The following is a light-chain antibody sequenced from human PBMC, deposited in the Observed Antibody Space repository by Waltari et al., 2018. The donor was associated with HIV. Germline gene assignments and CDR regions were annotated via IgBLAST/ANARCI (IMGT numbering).Light chain of an antibody. Sequence: QLVLTQSPSASASLGASVKFTCTLDSGHTSYAIAWHQQQPEKGPRYLMKVNSDGRLMKGDGTPDRFSGSSSGAERYLTISSLQSEDEADYYCQTWGAGFQVFGGGTKVTVL. CDR1: SGHTSYA. CDR2: VNSDGRL. J-gene: IGLJ2*01. V-gene: IGLV4-69*01. CDR3: QTWGAGFQV.